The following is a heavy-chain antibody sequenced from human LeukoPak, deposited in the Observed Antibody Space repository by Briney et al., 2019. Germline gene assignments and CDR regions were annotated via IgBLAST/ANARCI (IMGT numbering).Heavy chain of an antibody. V-gene: IGHV3-23*01. CDR2: ISGSGVST. J-gene: IGHJ4*02. CDR1: GFTFNSYP. CDR3: AKEVVTAIRIVDY. D-gene: IGHD2-21*02. Sequence: PGGSLRLSWAASGFTFNSYPMSWVRQAPGKGLEWVSAISGSGVSTYYADSVKGRFTISRDNSKNTLYLQMNSLRAEDTAVYYCAKEVVTAIRIVDYWGQGTLVTVSS.